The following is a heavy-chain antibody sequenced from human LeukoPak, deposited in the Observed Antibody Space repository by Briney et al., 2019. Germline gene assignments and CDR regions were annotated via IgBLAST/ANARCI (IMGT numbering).Heavy chain of an antibody. CDR1: GDSISNYY. V-gene: IGHV4-4*07. D-gene: IGHD1-26*01. CDR2: IYTSGST. J-gene: IGHJ4*02. CDR3: ARENSGDYRFDY. Sequence: SETLSLTCSVSGDSISNYYWTWVRQPAGKGLEWIGRIYTSGSTDYNPSLKSRVTMSVDTSKNHFSLRLSSLTAADTAMYYCARENSGDYRFDYWGQGTLVTVSS.